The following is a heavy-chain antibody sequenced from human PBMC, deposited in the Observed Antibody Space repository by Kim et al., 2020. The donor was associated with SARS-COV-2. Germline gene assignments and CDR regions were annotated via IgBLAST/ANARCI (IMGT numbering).Heavy chain of an antibody. CDR3: ASNPYGSGIPSANWYFDL. D-gene: IGHD3-10*01. Sequence: GGSLRLSCAASGFTFSDYYMSWIRQAPGKGLEWVSYISSSGSTIYYADSVKGRFTISRDNAKNSLYLQMNSLRAEDTAVYYCASNPYGSGIPSANWYFDLWGRGTLVTVSS. J-gene: IGHJ2*01. V-gene: IGHV3-11*04. CDR1: GFTFSDYY. CDR2: ISSSGSTI.